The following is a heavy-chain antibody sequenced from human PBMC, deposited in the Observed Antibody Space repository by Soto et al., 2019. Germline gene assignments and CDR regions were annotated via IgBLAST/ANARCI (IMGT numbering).Heavy chain of an antibody. D-gene: IGHD2-21*01. CDR3: VRVGIVARPY. J-gene: IGHJ4*02. Sequence: EVQMVEAGGGVVQPGGSLRLSCEVSGLTFSKFEMTWVRQAPGQGLEWVSSISSDGATIYYADSVKGRFTISRDNDKNLLYLQMKSLKGEDTATYYSVRVGIVARPYWGQGTPVTVSS. CDR2: ISSDGATI. V-gene: IGHV3-48*03. CDR1: GLTFSKFE.